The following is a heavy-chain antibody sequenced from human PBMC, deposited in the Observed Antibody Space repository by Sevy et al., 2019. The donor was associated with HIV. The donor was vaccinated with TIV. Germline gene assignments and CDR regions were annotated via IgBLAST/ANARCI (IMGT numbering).Heavy chain of an antibody. Sequence: GGSLRLSCAISGFTVNDKYIIWVRQAPGKGLEWVSVIFNSGSTYYADSAKGRFTISGDNSKNTVYLQMNSVRAEDTAVYYCVSLFLSYRSGWSYFDYWGQGTLVTVSS. D-gene: IGHD6-19*01. J-gene: IGHJ4*02. CDR2: IFNSGST. CDR3: VSLFLSYRSGWSYFDY. CDR1: GFTVNDKY. V-gene: IGHV3-66*02.